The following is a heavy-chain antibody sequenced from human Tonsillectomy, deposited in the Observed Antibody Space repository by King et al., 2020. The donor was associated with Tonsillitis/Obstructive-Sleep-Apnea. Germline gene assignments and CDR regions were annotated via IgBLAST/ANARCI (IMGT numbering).Heavy chain of an antibody. Sequence: LVESGGALVQPGGSLRLSCSASGFTFRNFAMHWVRQAPGKGLEYGSAISNNGGTTYYADSVKGRFTISRDNSKNTLYVEVSSLGAEDTAVYYCAGISPYGNFDYWGQGTLVTVSS. CDR3: AGISPYGNFDY. D-gene: IGHD3-10*01. V-gene: IGHV3-64*05. J-gene: IGHJ4*02. CDR1: GFTFRNFA. CDR2: ISNNGGTT.